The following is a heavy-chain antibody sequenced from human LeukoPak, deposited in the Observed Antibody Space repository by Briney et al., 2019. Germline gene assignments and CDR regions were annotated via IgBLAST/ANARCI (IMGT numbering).Heavy chain of an antibody. J-gene: IGHJ4*02. CDR3: ARDSQYCTSTSCYFDY. CDR2: IYYSGST. CDR1: GVSISSYY. Sequence: SETLSLTCTVSGVSISSYYWSWIRQPPGKGLEWIGYIYYSGSTNYNPSLKSRVTISVDTSKNQFSLKLSSVTAADTAVYYCARDSQYCTSTSCYFDYWGQGTQVTVSS. V-gene: IGHV4-59*01. D-gene: IGHD2-2*01.